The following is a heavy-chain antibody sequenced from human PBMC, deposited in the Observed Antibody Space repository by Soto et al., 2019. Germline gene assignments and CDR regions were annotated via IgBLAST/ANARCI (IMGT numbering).Heavy chain of an antibody. CDR2: IYSGGST. CDR1: GFTVSSNY. Sequence: GGSLRLSCAASGFTVSSNYMSWVRQAPGKGLEWVSVIYSGGSTYYADSVKGRFTISRDNSKNTLYLQMNSLRAEDTAVYYCARDYYDSSGYYAPHYWGQGTLVTVSS. J-gene: IGHJ4*02. D-gene: IGHD3-22*01. CDR3: ARDYYDSSGYYAPHY. V-gene: IGHV3-53*01.